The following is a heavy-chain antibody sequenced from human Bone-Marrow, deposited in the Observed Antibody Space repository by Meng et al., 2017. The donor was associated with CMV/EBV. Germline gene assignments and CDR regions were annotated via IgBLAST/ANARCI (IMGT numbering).Heavy chain of an antibody. D-gene: IGHD2-2*01. V-gene: IGHV1-46*01. CDR2: INPSGGST. J-gene: IGHJ4*02. Sequence: ASVKVSCKASGYTFTSYYMHWVRQAPGQGLEWMGIINPSGGSTSYAQKFQGRVTITRDMSTSTAYMELSSLRSEDTAVYYCAADVWDIVVVPAAPRGDYWGQGTLVTVSS. CDR1: GYTFTSYY. CDR3: AADVWDIVVVPAAPRGDY.